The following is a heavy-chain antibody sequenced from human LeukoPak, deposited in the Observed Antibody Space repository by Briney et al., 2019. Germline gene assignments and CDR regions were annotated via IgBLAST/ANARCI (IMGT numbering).Heavy chain of an antibody. CDR2: MNPNSGNT. J-gene: IGHJ5*02. CDR3: ARGTGWFGEFGDWFDP. D-gene: IGHD3-10*01. Sequence: GASVKVSCKASGYTFTSYGISWVRQATGQGLEWMGWMNPNSGNTGYAQKFQGRVTMTRNTSISTAYMELSSLRSEDTAVYYCARGTGWFGEFGDWFDPWGQGTLVTVSS. CDR1: GYTFTSYG. V-gene: IGHV1-8*02.